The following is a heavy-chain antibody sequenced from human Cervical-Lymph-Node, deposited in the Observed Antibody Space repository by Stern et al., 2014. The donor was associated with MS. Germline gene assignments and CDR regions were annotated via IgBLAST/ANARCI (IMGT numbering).Heavy chain of an antibody. CDR1: GGTFSSHA. J-gene: IGHJ6*02. CDR2: VIPIFGKG. D-gene: IGHD2-2*02. Sequence: VQLVQSGAEVKKPGSSEKVSCQTSGGTFSSHAINWVRQAPGQGLEWMGGVIPIFGKGDYAQKVLSRLTNTADEYTETSYKEMSSLRSEDTAVYYCARDQIPYYYYGMDVWGQGTTVTVSS. V-gene: IGHV1-69*01. CDR3: ARDQIPYYYYGMDV.